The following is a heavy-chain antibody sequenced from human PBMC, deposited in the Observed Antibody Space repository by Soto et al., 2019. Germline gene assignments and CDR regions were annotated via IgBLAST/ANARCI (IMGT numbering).Heavy chain of an antibody. J-gene: IGHJ4*02. D-gene: IGHD6-19*01. CDR3: AKSHPPGKWLVPPYVDY. CDR2: ISGSGGST. CDR1: GFTFSSYA. Sequence: GGSLRLSCAASGFTFSSYAMSWVRQAPGKGLEWVSAISGSGGSTYYADSVKGRFTISRDNSKNTLYLQMNSLRAEDTAVYYCAKSHPPGKWLVPPYVDYWGQGTLVTVSS. V-gene: IGHV3-23*01.